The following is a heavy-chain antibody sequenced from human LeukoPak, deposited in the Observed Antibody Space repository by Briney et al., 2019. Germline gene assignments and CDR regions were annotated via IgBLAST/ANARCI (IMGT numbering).Heavy chain of an antibody. CDR1: GFAFSSYW. V-gene: IGHV3-7*01. Sequence: PGGSLRLSCAASGFAFSSYWMSWVRQAPGKGLEWVANIRHDGNEKYYVDSVKGRFTISRDNAKNSLYLQMNSLRAEDTAVYFCARDRADYFDYWGQGTLVTVSS. CDR3: ARDRADYFDY. J-gene: IGHJ4*02. CDR2: IRHDGNEK.